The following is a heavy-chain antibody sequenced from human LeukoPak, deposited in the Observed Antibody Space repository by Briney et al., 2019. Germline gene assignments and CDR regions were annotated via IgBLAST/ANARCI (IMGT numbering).Heavy chain of an antibody. CDR2: INHSGST. CDR1: GGSFSGYY. CDR3: ARDQGGATSY. V-gene: IGHV4-34*01. Sequence: SETLSLTCAVYGGSFSGYYWSWIRQPPGKGLEWIGEINHSGSTNYNPSLKSRVTISVDTSKNQFSLKLASLTAADTAVYYCARDQGGATSYWGQGTLVTVSS. J-gene: IGHJ4*02. D-gene: IGHD1-26*01.